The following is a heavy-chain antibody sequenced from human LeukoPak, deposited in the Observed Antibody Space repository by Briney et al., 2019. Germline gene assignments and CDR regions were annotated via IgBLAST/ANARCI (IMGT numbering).Heavy chain of an antibody. CDR2: IKSKTDDETA. Sequence: PGGSLRLSCAASGFTFSNAWMSWVRQAPGKGLEWVGRIKSKTDDETAEYAAPVKGRFTISRDATKNTLYLQINSLKTVDTGVYYCTTDLRWELPPTDYWGQGTLVTVSS. J-gene: IGHJ4*02. D-gene: IGHD1-26*01. CDR3: TTDLRWELPPTDY. CDR1: GFTFSNAW. V-gene: IGHV3-15*01.